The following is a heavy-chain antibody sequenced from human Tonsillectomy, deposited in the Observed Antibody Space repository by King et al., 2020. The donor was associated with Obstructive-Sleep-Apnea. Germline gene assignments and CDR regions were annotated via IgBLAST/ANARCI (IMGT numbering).Heavy chain of an antibody. CDR1: GGSISSGGYY. CDR2: IYYSGST. CDR3: ARGGGGSGNY. J-gene: IGHJ4*02. V-gene: IGHV4-31*03. D-gene: IGHD3-10*01. Sequence: QLQESGPGLVKPSQTLSLTCIVSGGSISSGGYYWSWSRQHPGKGLEWIGYIYYSGSTYYNPSLRSRVTISVDTSKNLCDLKLSSVTAADTAVYYCARGGGGSGNYWGQGTLVTVSS.